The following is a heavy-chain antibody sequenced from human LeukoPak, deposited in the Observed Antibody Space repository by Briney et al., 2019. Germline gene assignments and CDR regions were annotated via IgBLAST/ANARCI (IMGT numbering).Heavy chain of an antibody. D-gene: IGHD3-10*01. CDR2: ISSYTIT. V-gene: IGHV3-48*03. J-gene: IGHJ5*02. Sequence: GGSLRLSCAASGFTFSSYEMNWVRQAPGKGLEWIAYISSYTITYYADFVKGRFTISRDNAKKSLDLQMNSLRAEDTAVYYCLWFGGTWGQGTLVTVSS. CDR1: GFTFSSYE. CDR3: LWFGGT.